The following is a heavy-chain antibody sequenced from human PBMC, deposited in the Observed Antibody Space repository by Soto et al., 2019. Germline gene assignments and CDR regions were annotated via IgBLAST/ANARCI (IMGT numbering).Heavy chain of an antibody. D-gene: IGHD4-17*01. Sequence: GSLRLSCAASGXTFSSCSMSWVRQAPGKGLEWVSATSGSGGSTYYADSVKGLFTISIYNSKNTLYLQMNILRAEDTAVYYCATGNPTVVTPPAVYWGQGTLGPVS. CDR3: ATGNPTVVTPPAVY. CDR1: GXTFSSCS. CDR2: TSGSGGST. J-gene: IGHJ4*02. V-gene: IGHV3-23*01.